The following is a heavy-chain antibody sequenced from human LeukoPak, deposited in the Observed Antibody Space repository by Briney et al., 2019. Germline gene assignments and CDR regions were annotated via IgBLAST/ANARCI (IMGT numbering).Heavy chain of an antibody. D-gene: IGHD6-19*01. CDR3: ARYKQWLVRPNWFDP. CDR2: IHSSGST. CDR1: GDSISSYF. V-gene: IGHV4-59*12. J-gene: IGHJ5*02. Sequence: SETLSLTCIVTGDSISSYFWSWIRQPPGEGLEWIGYIHSSGSTSYNPSLKSRVTISVDTSKNQFSLKLSSVTAADTAVYYCARYKQWLVRPNWFDPWGQGTLVTVSS.